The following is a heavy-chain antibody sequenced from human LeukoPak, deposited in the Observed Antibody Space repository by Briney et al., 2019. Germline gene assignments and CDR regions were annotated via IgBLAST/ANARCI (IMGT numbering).Heavy chain of an antibody. J-gene: IGHJ6*03. CDR1: GFTFGDYA. CDR3: TRVDYDILTGYYTNYYYYYMDV. Sequence: PGGSLRLSCTASGFTFGDYAMSWVRQAPGKGLEWVGFIRSKAYGGTTEYAASVKGRFTISRDDSKSIAYLQMNSLKTEDTAVYYCTRVDYDILTGYYTNYYYYYMDVWGKGTTVTISS. V-gene: IGHV3-49*04. D-gene: IGHD3-9*01. CDR2: IRSKAYGGTT.